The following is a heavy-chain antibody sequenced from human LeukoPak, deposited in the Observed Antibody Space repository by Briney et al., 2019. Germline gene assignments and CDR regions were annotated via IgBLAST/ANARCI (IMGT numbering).Heavy chain of an antibody. J-gene: IGHJ4*02. Sequence: GGSLRLSCAASGFTFSSYAMSWVRQAPGKGLEWVSAISGSGGSTYYADSEKGRFTISRDNSKNTLYLQMNSLRAEDTAVYYCAKAEGYCSSTSCSYFDYWGQGTLVTVSS. D-gene: IGHD2-2*01. CDR2: ISGSGGST. CDR3: AKAEGYCSSTSCSYFDY. V-gene: IGHV3-23*01. CDR1: GFTFSSYA.